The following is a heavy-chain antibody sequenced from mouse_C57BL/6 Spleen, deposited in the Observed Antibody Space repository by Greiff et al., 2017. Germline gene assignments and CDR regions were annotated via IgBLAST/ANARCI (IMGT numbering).Heavy chain of an antibody. J-gene: IGHJ2*01. CDR1: GFNIKDDY. Sequence: VQLKQSGAELVRPGASVKLSCTASGFNIKDDYMHWVKQRPEQGLEWLGWIDPENGDTEYASKFQGKATITADTSSNTAYLQLSSLTSEDTAVYSCTRCDYYGSSYFDYWGQGTTLTVSS. CDR2: IDPENGDT. D-gene: IGHD1-1*01. CDR3: TRCDYYGSSYFDY. V-gene: IGHV14-4*01.